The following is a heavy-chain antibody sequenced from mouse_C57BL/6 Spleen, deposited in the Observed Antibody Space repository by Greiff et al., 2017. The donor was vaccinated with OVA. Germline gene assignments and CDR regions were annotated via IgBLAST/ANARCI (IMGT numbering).Heavy chain of an antibody. CDR2: IDPSDSET. D-gene: IGHD2-5*01. V-gene: IGHV1-52*01. Sequence: QVQLQQSGAELVRPGSSVKLSCKASGYTFTSYWMHWVKQRPIQGLEWIGNIDPSDSETHYNQKFKDKATLTVDKSSSTAYMQLSSLTSEDSAVYYCARAYYSIWYFDVWGTGTTVTVSS. J-gene: IGHJ1*03. CDR1: GYTFTSYW. CDR3: ARAYYSIWYFDV.